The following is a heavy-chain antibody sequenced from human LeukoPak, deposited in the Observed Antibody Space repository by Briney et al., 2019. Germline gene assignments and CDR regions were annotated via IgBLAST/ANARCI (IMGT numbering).Heavy chain of an antibody. CDR2: INPNSGGT. D-gene: IGHD1-26*01. CDR3: ARVRTVGATWAY. CDR1: GYTFTGYY. Sequence: ASVKVSCKASGYTFTGYYMHWVRQAPGQGLEWMGWINPNSGGTNYAQKFQGRVTMTRDTSISTAYMELSRLRSDDTAVYYCARVRTVGATWAYWGQGTLVTVSS. V-gene: IGHV1-2*02. J-gene: IGHJ4*02.